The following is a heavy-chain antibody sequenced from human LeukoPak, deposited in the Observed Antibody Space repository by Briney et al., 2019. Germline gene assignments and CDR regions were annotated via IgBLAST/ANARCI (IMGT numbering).Heavy chain of an antibody. Sequence: SGGSLRLSCAASGFTFSSYAMHWVRQAPGKGLEWVAVISYAGSNKYYADSVKGRFTISKDNSKNTLYLQMNSLRAEDTAVYYCARDRYYYGSGRDDAFDIWGQGTMVTVSS. V-gene: IGHV3-30*04. CDR3: ARDRYYYGSGRDDAFDI. J-gene: IGHJ3*02. CDR1: GFTFSSYA. D-gene: IGHD3-10*01. CDR2: ISYAGSNK.